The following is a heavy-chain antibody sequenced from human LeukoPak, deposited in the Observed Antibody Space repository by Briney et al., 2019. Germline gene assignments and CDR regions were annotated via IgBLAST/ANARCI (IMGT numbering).Heavy chain of an antibody. CDR3: AKIITGTTFPKYYFEY. CDR2: ISGGAGST. D-gene: IGHD1-7*01. J-gene: IGHJ4*02. CDR1: GFTFSSYA. Sequence: PGGSLRLSCAASGFTFSSYAMTWVRQAPGQGLEWVSAISGGAGSTYYADSVKGRFTISRDNSKNTVYLQMNTLRAEDTAVYYCAKIITGTTFPKYYFEYWGQGTLVTVSS. V-gene: IGHV3-23*01.